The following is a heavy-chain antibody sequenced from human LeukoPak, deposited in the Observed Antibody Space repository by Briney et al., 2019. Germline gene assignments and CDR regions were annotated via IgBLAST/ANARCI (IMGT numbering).Heavy chain of an antibody. CDR3: AREYRFDWLYKTFAP. Sequence: ASVKVSCKASGYTFTSYGISWVRQAPGQGLEWMGWISAYNGNTNYAQKFQGRVTMTRDTSTSTVYMELSSLRSEDTAVYYCAREYRFDWLYKTFAPWGQGTLVTVSS. V-gene: IGHV1-18*01. CDR1: GYTFTSYG. D-gene: IGHD3-9*01. CDR2: ISAYNGNT. J-gene: IGHJ5*02.